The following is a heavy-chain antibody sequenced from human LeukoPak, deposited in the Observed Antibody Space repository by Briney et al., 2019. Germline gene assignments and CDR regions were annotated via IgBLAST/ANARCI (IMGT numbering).Heavy chain of an antibody. CDR3: ARVVCSSTSCYYYYYYMDV. CDR2: MHPNSGGT. CDR1: GYTFTDYY. J-gene: IGHJ6*03. V-gene: IGHV1-2*02. Sequence: ASVKVSCKASGYTFTDYYMHWLRQAPGQGLEWMGWMHPNSGGTNYAQKFQGRVTMTRDTSISTAYMELSRLRSDDTAVYYCARVVCSSTSCYYYYYYMDVWGKGTTVTVSS. D-gene: IGHD2-2*01.